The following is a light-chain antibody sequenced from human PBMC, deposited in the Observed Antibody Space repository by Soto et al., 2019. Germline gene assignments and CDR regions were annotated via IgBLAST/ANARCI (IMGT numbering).Light chain of an antibody. CDR1: QGISNY. V-gene: IGKV1-27*01. J-gene: IGKJ4*01. CDR2: AAS. Sequence: DIQMTQSPSSLSASVGDRVTITCRASQGISNYLAWYQQIPGKVPKLLISAASTLHSGVPSRFSGSGSGTDFTLTISRLQPEDVATYYCQTYTSVPTFGGGTKVEIK. CDR3: QTYTSVPT.